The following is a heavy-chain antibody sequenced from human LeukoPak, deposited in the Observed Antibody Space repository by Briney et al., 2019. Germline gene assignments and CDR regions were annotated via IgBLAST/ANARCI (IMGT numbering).Heavy chain of an antibody. CDR1: GFTIGTYW. Sequence: GGSLRLSCAASGFTIGTYWMTWVRQAPGKGLEWVANIKEGGSEKYYVDSVKGRFTISRDNARNSLYLQMNSLRAEDTAVYYCARLPLTERRHFEYWGQGTLVTVSS. CDR2: IKEGGSEK. J-gene: IGHJ4*02. CDR3: ARLPLTERRHFEY. D-gene: IGHD5-24*01. V-gene: IGHV3-7*05.